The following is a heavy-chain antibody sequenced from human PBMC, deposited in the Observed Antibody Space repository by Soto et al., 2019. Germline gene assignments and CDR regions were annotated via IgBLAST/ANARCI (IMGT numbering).Heavy chain of an antibody. V-gene: IGHV5-51*01. CDR1: GYSFNSYW. Sequence: AESLNISFKGSGYSFNSYWIGWVRQMPGKGLECMGIIYPGDSDTRYNPSFQGQVTISADKSISTAYLQWSSLKASDTAMYYCARPFDTSDWFDYWGQGTLVTVSS. CDR3: ARPFDTSDWFDY. CDR2: IYPGDSDT. D-gene: IGHD6-19*01. J-gene: IGHJ5*01.